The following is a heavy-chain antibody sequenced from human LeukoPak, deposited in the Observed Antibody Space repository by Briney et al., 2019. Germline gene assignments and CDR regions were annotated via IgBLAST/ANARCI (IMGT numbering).Heavy chain of an antibody. J-gene: IGHJ6*03. CDR3: TTYGDYLTYYMDV. CDR2: IKSKTDGGTT. D-gene: IGHD4-17*01. CDR1: GFTFSNAW. V-gene: IGHV3-15*01. Sequence: KPGGSLRLSCAASGFTFSNAWMSWVRQAPGKGLEWVGRIKSKTDGGTTDYAAPVKGRFTISRDDSKNTLYLQMNSLKTEDTAVYYCTTYGDYLTYYMDVWGKGTTVTISS.